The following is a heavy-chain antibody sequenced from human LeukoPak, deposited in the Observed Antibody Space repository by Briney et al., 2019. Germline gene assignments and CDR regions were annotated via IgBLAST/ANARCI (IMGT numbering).Heavy chain of an antibody. Sequence: PSQTLSLTCTVSGGSISSGDYYWSWPRQPPGKGLEWIGYIYYSGSTYYNPSLKSRVTISVDTSKNQFSLKLSSVTAADTAVYYCARDLGYGDFDYWGQGTLVTVSS. V-gene: IGHV4-30-4*01. J-gene: IGHJ4*02. CDR3: ARDLGYGDFDY. CDR2: IYYSGST. CDR1: GGSISSGDYY. D-gene: IGHD4-17*01.